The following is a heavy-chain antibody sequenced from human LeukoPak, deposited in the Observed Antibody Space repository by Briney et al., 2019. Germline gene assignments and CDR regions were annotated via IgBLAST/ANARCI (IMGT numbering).Heavy chain of an antibody. CDR2: ISSSVSTI. CDR1: GFTFSDYY. J-gene: IGHJ4*02. D-gene: IGHD6-13*01. CDR3: ARTRTYSTTHPFFDY. Sequence: GGSLRLSCAASGFTFSDYYMSWIRQAPGKGLEWVSYISSSVSTIYYADSVKGRFTIARDNAKNSLYLQMNSLRAEDTAVYYCARTRTYSTTHPFFDYWGQGTLVTVSS. V-gene: IGHV3-11*01.